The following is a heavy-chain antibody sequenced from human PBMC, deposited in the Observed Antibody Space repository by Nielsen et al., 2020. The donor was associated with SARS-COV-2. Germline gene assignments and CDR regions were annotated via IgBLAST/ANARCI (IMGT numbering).Heavy chain of an antibody. Sequence: GGSLRLSCAASGFTFTNYGMHWVRQVAGKGLEWVAIVSRDGSDTFYVDSVKGRLTISRDNSKNTLYLQLNSLRAEDTAVFYYAKISGSQRHYFDFWGQGALVTVSS. V-gene: IGHV3-33*08. D-gene: IGHD1-26*01. CDR2: VSRDGSDT. J-gene: IGHJ4*02. CDR3: AKISGSQRHYFDF. CDR1: GFTFTNYG.